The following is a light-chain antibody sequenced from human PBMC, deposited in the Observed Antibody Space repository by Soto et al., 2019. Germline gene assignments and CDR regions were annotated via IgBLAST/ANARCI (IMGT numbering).Light chain of an antibody. CDR1: QSVSSSY. CDR2: GAS. CDR3: QQYGDSPNT. J-gene: IGKJ2*01. V-gene: IGKV3-20*01. Sequence: EIVLTQSPGTLSLSPGERATLSCRASQSVSSSYLAWYQQKPGQAPRLLIYGASSRATGIPDRFSGSGSGTDFTLTISRLEPEDFAVYHCQQYGDSPNTFGQGTKLEIK.